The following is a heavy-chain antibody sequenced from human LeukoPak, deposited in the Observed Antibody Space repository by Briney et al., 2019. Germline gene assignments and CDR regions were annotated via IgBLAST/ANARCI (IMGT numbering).Heavy chain of an antibody. V-gene: IGHV3-74*01. D-gene: IGHD3-9*01. CDR1: GFTFSSYW. CDR2: INSDGSST. Sequence: GTSLRLSCAASGFTFSSYWMHWVRQAPGKGLVWVSRINSDGSSTSYADSVKGRFTISRDNAKNTLYLQMNSLRAEDTAVYYCARGLRYFDWPLDYWGQGTLVTVSS. J-gene: IGHJ4*02. CDR3: ARGLRYFDWPLDY.